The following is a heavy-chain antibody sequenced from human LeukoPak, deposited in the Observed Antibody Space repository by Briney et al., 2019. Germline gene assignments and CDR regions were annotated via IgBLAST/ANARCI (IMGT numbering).Heavy chain of an antibody. Sequence: GGSLILSCAASGFTFSSYSMNWVRQAPGKGLEWVSYISSSSSTIYYADSVKGRFTISRDNAKNSLYLQMNSLRDEDTAVYYCAREEVDSSGYYYYGMDVWGQGTTVTVSS. D-gene: IGHD6-19*01. V-gene: IGHV3-48*02. CDR2: ISSSSSTI. CDR3: AREEVDSSGYYYYGMDV. CDR1: GFTFSSYS. J-gene: IGHJ6*02.